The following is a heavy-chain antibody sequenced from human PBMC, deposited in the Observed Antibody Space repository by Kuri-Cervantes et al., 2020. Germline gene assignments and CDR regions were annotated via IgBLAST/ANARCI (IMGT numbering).Heavy chain of an antibody. Sequence: GGSLRLSCAASGFTFSSYSMNWVRQAPGKGLEWVSSSSSSSSYIYYADSVKGRFTISRDNAKNSLYLQVNSLRAEDTAVYYCAKDSSSWYGNDAFDIWGQGTMVTVSS. V-gene: IGHV3-21*01. J-gene: IGHJ3*02. CDR3: AKDSSSWYGNDAFDI. D-gene: IGHD6-13*01. CDR1: GFTFSSYS. CDR2: SSSSSSYI.